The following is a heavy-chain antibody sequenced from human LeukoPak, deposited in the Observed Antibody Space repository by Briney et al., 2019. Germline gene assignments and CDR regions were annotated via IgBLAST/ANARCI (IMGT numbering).Heavy chain of an antibody. CDR2: FTHAWET. CDR1: CGSFIDYS. Sequence: SETLSLTCGVHCGSFIDYSWTWIRHPPGNGLEWIGEFTHAWETKYTPSLKRRVSISVDTSKWQFSLTLTYVPAADTAVYYCARGRGAASGTDHWGQGTLVTVSP. V-gene: IGHV4-34*01. D-gene: IGHD6-13*01. J-gene: IGHJ4*02. CDR3: ARGRGAASGTDH.